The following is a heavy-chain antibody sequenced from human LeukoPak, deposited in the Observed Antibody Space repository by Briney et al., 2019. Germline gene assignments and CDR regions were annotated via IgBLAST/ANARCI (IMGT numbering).Heavy chain of an antibody. CDR3: TGRTRRGPGVDY. CDR2: LYHSGTT. Sequence: PSETLSLTCTVSGGSLNNSDYYWDWIRQPPGKGLEWIGGLYHSGTTFSNLSLKSRVTISLDTSNNQFSLKLTSMTAADTAVYFCTGRTRRGPGVDYGGRGPLVTFSS. V-gene: IGHV4-39*07. D-gene: IGHD2-2*01. J-gene: IGHJ4*02. CDR1: GGSLNNSDYY.